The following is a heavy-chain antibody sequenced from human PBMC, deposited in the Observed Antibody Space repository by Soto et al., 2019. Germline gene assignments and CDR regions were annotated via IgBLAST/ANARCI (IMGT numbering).Heavy chain of an antibody. CDR2: INTYNGTT. CDR3: ALGVVIILNSSAYYGMDV. J-gene: IGHJ6*02. V-gene: IGHV1-18*01. CDR1: GYTFTNYG. Sequence: ASVKVSCKASGYTFTNYGISWVRQAPGQGLEWMGWINTYNGTTNHAQKLQGRVTITTDTSTSTAYMELSSLRSEDTAVYYCALGVVIILNSSAYYGMDVWGQGTTVTVSS. D-gene: IGHD3-3*01.